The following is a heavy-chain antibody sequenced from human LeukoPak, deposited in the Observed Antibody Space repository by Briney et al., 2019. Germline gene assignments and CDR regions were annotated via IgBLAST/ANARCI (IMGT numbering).Heavy chain of an antibody. CDR2: MNPNSGRT. CDR3: TRETSSRYFDY. CDR1: GYTLTSYD. Sequence: ASVKVSCKTSGYTLTSYDINWVRQATGRGLEWMGWMNPNSGRTGYAQNFQGRITITRNTSISTAYMELSSLRSEDTAVYYCTRETSSRYFDYWGQGTLVTVSS. J-gene: IGHJ4*02. V-gene: IGHV1-8*01.